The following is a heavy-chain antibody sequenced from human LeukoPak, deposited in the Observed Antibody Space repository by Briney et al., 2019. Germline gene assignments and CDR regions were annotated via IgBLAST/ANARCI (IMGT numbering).Heavy chain of an antibody. CDR1: GGTFSSYA. CDR2: IIPIFGTA. V-gene: IGHV1-69*05. J-gene: IGHJ4*02. CDR3: ARGKVYDFWSGYSDYFDY. Sequence: ASVKVSCKASGGTFSSYAISWVRQAPGQGLEWMGGIIPIFGTANYAQKFQGRVTITTDESTSTAYMELSSLRSEDTAVYYCARGKVYDFWSGYSDYFDYWGLGTLVTVSS. D-gene: IGHD3-3*01.